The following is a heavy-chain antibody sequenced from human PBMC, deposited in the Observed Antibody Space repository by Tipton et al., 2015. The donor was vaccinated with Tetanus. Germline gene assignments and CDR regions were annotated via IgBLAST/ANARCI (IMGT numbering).Heavy chain of an antibody. CDR2: LYFSGRT. Sequence: LRLSCTVSGGSISSGNYYWGWIRQPPGKGLEWIGSLYFSGRTYYSPPLKSRVTISGDPSNNQFSLKLTSVTAADSAVYYCARHESLVGGSYDYWGQGTLVTVSS. CDR3: ARHESLVGGSYDY. D-gene: IGHD3-10*01. V-gene: IGHV4-39*01. J-gene: IGHJ4*02. CDR1: GGSISSGNYY.